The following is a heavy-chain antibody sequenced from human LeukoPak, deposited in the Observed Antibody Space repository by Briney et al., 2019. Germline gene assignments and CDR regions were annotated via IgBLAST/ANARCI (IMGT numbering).Heavy chain of an antibody. D-gene: IGHD4-23*01. Sequence: PGGSLRLSCAASGFTFSTYAMSWVRQAPGKGLEWVSTVANSGVDTYYADSVRGRFTISRDNSRNTVYLQLNSLRPEDTAVYYCAKSHSVAQRGYFDYWGQGTLVTVSS. V-gene: IGHV3-23*01. CDR3: AKSHSVAQRGYFDY. CDR1: GFTFSTYA. CDR2: VANSGVDT. J-gene: IGHJ4*02.